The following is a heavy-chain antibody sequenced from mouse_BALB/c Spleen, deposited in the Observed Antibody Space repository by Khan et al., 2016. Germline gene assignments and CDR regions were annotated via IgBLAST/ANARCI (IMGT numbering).Heavy chain of an antibody. CDR1: DFNIKDTY. CDR2: IDPANGNT. J-gene: IGHJ3*01. V-gene: IGHV14-3*02. Sequence: VQLQQSGAELVKPGASVKLSCTASDFNIKDTYMHWVKQRPEQGLEWIGRIDPANGNTKYDPKFQGKATITADTSSNTAYLQLSSLTSEDTAVYYCAQIYDGYYGFAYWGQGTLVTVSA. CDR3: AQIYDGYYGFAY. D-gene: IGHD2-3*01.